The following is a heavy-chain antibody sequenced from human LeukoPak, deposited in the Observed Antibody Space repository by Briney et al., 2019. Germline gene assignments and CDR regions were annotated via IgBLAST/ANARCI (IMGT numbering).Heavy chain of an antibody. CDR3: AYTSGYDFSSYYYYYMDV. J-gene: IGHJ6*03. CDR2: ISSGSSYI. Sequence: GGSLRLSCAASGFIFSSYSMNWVRQAPGKGLEWVSSISSGSSYIYYADSVKGRFTISRDNAKNSLYLQMNNLSAEDTAVYYCAYTSGYDFSSYYYYYMDVWGKGTTVTVSS. V-gene: IGHV3-21*01. D-gene: IGHD5-12*01. CDR1: GFIFSSYS.